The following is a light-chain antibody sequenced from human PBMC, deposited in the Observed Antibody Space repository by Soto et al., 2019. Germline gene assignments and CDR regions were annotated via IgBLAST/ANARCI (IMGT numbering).Light chain of an antibody. CDR3: QHWS. J-gene: IGKJ1*01. Sequence: DIQMTQSPSPLSASVGDRVTITCRASQTIYRWLAWYQQKPGEVPKLLIYKASVLESGVPSRFSGSGSGTEFTLTISRLQPEDVATYYCQHWSFGQGTKVDIK. CDR1: QTIYRW. V-gene: IGKV1-5*03. CDR2: KAS.